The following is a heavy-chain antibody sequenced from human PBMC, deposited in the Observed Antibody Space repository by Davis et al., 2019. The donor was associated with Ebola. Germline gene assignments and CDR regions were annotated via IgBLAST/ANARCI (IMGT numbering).Heavy chain of an antibody. CDR3: AREGGHCTGGSCNRKLDY. CDR1: GYTFTSYG. CDR2: ISAYNGNT. D-gene: IGHD2-15*01. J-gene: IGHJ4*02. V-gene: IGHV1-18*01. Sequence: AASVKVSCKASGYTFTSYGISWVRQAPGQGLEWMGWISAYNGNTNYAQNFQGRVTMTTDTSRRTAYLELRGLTSDDTAIYYCAREGGHCTGGSCNRKLDYWGQETLVTVSS.